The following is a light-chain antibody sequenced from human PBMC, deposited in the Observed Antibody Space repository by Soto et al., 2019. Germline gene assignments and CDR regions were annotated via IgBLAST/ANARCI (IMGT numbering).Light chain of an antibody. CDR3: MQALQTPLT. Sequence: DIVMTQSPLSLPVTPGEPASISCRSSQSLLHSNGYNCLDWYLQKPGQSPQLLIYLGSNRASGVPDRFSGSGTGTDFTLKISRVEADDVGFYYCMQALQTPLTFGGWTKVEIK. CDR1: QSLLHSNGYNC. V-gene: IGKV2-28*01. CDR2: LGS. J-gene: IGKJ4*01.